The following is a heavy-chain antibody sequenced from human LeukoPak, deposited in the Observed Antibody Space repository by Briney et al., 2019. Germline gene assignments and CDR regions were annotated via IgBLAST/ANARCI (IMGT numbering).Heavy chain of an antibody. CDR1: GFTFSSYE. J-gene: IGHJ6*02. D-gene: IGHD3-22*01. CDR2: ISSSGSTI. V-gene: IGHV3-48*03. CDR3: ARDRLPYYYDSSGFYSYYGMDV. Sequence: PGGSLRLSCAASGFTFSSYEMNWVRQAPGKGLGWVSYISSSGSTIYYADSVKGRFTISRDNAKNSLYLQMNSLRAEDTAVYYCARDRLPYYYDSSGFYSYYGMDVWGQGTTVTVSS.